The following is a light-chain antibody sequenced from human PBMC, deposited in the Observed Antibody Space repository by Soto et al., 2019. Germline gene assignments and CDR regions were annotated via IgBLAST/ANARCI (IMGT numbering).Light chain of an antibody. CDR1: QSVTSRY. V-gene: IGKV3-20*01. Sequence: EIVLTQSPGTLSLSPGERATLSCKASQSVTSRYLAWYQQKPGQAPRLLIYGASSRATGIPDRFSGSGSGTDFTLTISRLESEDFAVYFCQQYNNSPEYTFGQVTKLEIK. CDR2: GAS. J-gene: IGKJ2*01. CDR3: QQYNNSPEYT.